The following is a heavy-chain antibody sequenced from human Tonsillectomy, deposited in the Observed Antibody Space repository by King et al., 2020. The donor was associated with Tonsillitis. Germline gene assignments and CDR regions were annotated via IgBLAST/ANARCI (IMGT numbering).Heavy chain of an antibody. J-gene: IGHJ4*02. CDR3: AKDIAVAGSHRFDL. CDR2: ISGSVGST. CDR1: GFTFSSYA. Sequence: VQLVESGGGLVQPGGSLRLSCAASGFTFSSYAMSWVRQAPGKGLEWVSAISGSVGSTYYADSVKGRFTISRDNSKNTLYLQMSSLRAEETAEYYCAKDIAVAGSHRFDLCGQGALVTVSS. D-gene: IGHD6-19*01. V-gene: IGHV3-23*04.